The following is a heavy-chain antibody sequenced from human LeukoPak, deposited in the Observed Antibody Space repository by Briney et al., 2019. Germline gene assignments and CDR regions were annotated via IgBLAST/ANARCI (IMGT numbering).Heavy chain of an antibody. V-gene: IGHV3-9*01. J-gene: IGHJ4*02. CDR2: ISWNSGSI. Sequence: TGGSLTLSCAASGFTFCDYAMHWVRQAPGKGLEWVSGISWNSGSIVYADSVKGRFTISRDNAKNSLNLQMNSLRAEDTALYYCAKLAAAGKHPFDYWGQGTLVTVSS. CDR1: GFTFCDYA. D-gene: IGHD6-13*01. CDR3: AKLAAAGKHPFDY.